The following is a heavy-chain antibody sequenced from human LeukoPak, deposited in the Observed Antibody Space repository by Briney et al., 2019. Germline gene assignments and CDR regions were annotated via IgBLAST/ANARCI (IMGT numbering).Heavy chain of an antibody. V-gene: IGHV4-39*07. CDR2: INHSGNT. CDR3: ARGQRRVPLLRGVGPQSWFDP. CDR1: GGSIRSSYYY. D-gene: IGHD3-10*01. J-gene: IGHJ5*02. Sequence: SETLSLTCTVSGGSIRSSYYYWGWIRQPPGKGLEWIGEINHSGNTNFNPSLKSRVTISVDTSKSQFSLNLTSVIAADTAIYYCARGQRRVPLLRGVGPQSWFDPWGQGTLVTVSS.